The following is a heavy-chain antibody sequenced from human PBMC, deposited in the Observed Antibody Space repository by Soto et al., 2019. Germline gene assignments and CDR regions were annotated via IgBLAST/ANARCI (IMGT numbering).Heavy chain of an antibody. V-gene: IGHV4-39*01. J-gene: IGHJ4*02. CDR2: IYYNGST. D-gene: IGHD6-19*01. Sequence: QLQLQESGPGLVKPSETLSLTCTVSGGSISSSSYYWGWIRQPPGKGLEWIGSIYYNGSTYYNPSLKSRVTISVDKSKNQFSLKLSSVTAADTAVYYCARVSGWLVVEDYWGQGTLVTVSS. CDR3: ARVSGWLVVEDY. CDR1: GGSISSSSYY.